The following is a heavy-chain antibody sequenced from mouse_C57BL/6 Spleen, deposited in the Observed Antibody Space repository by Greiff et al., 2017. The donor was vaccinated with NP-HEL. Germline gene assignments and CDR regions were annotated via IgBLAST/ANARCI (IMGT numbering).Heavy chain of an antibody. V-gene: IGHV3-6*01. CDR1: GYSITSGYY. CDR3: ARYDYGLFAY. Sequence: EVHLVESGPGLVKPSQSLSLTCSVTGYSITSGYYWNWIRQFPGNKLEWTGYISYDGSNNYNPSLKNRISITRDTSKNQFFLKLNSVTTEDTATYYCARYDYGLFAYWGQGTLVTVSA. J-gene: IGHJ3*01. CDR2: ISYDGSN. D-gene: IGHD1-1*02.